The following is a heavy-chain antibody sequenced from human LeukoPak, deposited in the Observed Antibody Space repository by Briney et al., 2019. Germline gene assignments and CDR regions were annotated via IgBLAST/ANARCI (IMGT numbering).Heavy chain of an antibody. J-gene: IGHJ6*03. V-gene: IGHV4-31*03. CDR2: IYYRGST. CDR1: SGSITSGGYY. Sequence: PSQTLSLTCTVSSGSITSGGYYWNWIRQHPGKGLEWIGYIYYRGSTFYNPSLKSRVTMSVDTSKNQFSLKLSSVTAADTAVYYCARAPKGMTTVRYYYYYYMDVWGKGTTVTVSS. D-gene: IGHD4-11*01. CDR3: ARAPKGMTTVRYYYYYYMDV.